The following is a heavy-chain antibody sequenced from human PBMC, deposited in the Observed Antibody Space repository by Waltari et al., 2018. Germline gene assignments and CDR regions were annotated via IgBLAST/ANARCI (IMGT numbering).Heavy chain of an antibody. Sequence: EVQLVQSGAEVKKPGESLKISCKGSGYSFTSYWIGWVRQMPGKGLEWMGTIYPGDSDTSYSPSFQGQVTISADKSISTAYLQWSSLKASDTAMYYCARRFSSNEEMDAFDIWGQGTMVTVSS. CDR2: IYPGDSDT. CDR1: GYSFTSYW. V-gene: IGHV5-51*03. CDR3: ARRFSSNEEMDAFDI. D-gene: IGHD6-13*01. J-gene: IGHJ3*02.